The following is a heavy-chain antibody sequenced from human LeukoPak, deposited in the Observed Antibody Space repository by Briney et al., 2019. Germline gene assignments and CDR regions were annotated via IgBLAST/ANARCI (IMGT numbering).Heavy chain of an antibody. CDR2: IYTSGST. J-gene: IGHJ4*02. Sequence: SETLSLTCTVSGGSISGDYWSWIRQPAGTGLEWIGRIYTSGSTNYNPSLKSRVTISVDTSKNQFSLKLSSVTAADTAVYYCARRFGVYCSGGSCFSYYFDYWGQGTLVTVSS. D-gene: IGHD2-15*01. CDR1: GGSISGDY. V-gene: IGHV4-4*07. CDR3: ARRFGVYCSGGSCFSYYFDY.